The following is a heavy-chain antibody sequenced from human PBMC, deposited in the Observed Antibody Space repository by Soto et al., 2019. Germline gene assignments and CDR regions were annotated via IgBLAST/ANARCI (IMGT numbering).Heavy chain of an antibody. D-gene: IGHD3-22*01. CDR3: AKWHTYNYDSLAFAGFDW. V-gene: IGHV3-23*01. CDR2: MSGGGAS. J-gene: IGHJ4*02. Sequence: PGGSLRLSCAASGFTFSSCAMTWVRQAPGKGLEWVSAMSGGGASYYTDSVKGRFTISRDNSKNTLYLQMNSLRAEDTATYYCAKWHTYNYDSLAFAGFDWWGRGTLVTVS. CDR1: GFTFSSCA.